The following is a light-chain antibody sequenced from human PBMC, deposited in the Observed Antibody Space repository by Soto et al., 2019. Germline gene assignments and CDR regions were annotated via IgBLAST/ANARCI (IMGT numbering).Light chain of an antibody. Sequence: EIVLTQSPGTLSLSPGERATLSCRASQSVSSSYLAWYQQKPGQAPRPLIYGASSRATGISDRFSGSGSGTDFTLTITTLEPEDFAVYYCQQYGSSPRTFGQGTKVEIK. J-gene: IGKJ1*01. CDR1: QSVSSSY. CDR3: QQYGSSPRT. V-gene: IGKV3-20*01. CDR2: GAS.